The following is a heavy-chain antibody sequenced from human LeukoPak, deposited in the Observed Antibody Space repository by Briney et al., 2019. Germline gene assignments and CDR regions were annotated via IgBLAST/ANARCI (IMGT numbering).Heavy chain of an antibody. D-gene: IGHD3-10*01. CDR1: GFTFSSYG. Sequence: PGRSLRLSCAASGFTFSSYGMLWVRQAPGKGLDWVAVIWYDGSNKYCADSVKGRFTISRDNSKNTLYLQMNSLRAEDTAMYYCARDAFRRAGMDVWAKGTTVTVSS. CDR2: IWYDGSNK. V-gene: IGHV3-33*01. J-gene: IGHJ6*04. CDR3: ARDAFRRAGMDV.